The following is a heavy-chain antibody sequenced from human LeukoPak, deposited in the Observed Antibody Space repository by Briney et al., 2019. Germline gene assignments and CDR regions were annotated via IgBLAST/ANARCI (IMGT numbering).Heavy chain of an antibody. J-gene: IGHJ4*02. CDR3: AKDGGGYYFTYWSGCFDH. CDR1: GFTFSSYR. D-gene: IGHD3-10*01. CDR2: ISSSSSYI. V-gene: IGHV3-21*04. Sequence: GGSLRLSCAASGFTFSSYRMNWVRQAPGKGLEWVSSISSSSSYIYYADTVKGRFTISRDNSKNTLDLEMNSLRAEDTAVYYCAKDGGGYYFTYWSGCFDHWGQGALVTVSS.